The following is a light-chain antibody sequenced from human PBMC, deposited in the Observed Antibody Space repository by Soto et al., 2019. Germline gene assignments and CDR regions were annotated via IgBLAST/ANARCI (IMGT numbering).Light chain of an antibody. CDR1: QDIRTY. CDR2: AAS. V-gene: IGKV1-27*01. Sequence: DIQMTQSPSSLSASVGDRVTITCRASQDIRTYLAWYQQKPGKLPKLLIYAASTLQSGVPSRFSASGSGTDFTLTSSSLQPEDVATYYCQEYNSAPQTFGQGTKVEIK. J-gene: IGKJ1*01. CDR3: QEYNSAPQT.